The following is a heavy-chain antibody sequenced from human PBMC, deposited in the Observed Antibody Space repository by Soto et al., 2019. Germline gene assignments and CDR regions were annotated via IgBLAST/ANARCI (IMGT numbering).Heavy chain of an antibody. Sequence: GASVKVSCKASGYSFISYAIYWVRQAPGQRLEWMGCINAGNANTKYSQKFQGRVTISRDTSASTAYRELSSLRSEDSAVYYCARGGSSSWTSLDYWGQGTLVTVSS. CDR1: GYSFISYA. J-gene: IGHJ4*02. CDR2: INAGNANT. D-gene: IGHD6-13*01. V-gene: IGHV1-3*01. CDR3: ARGGSSSWTSLDY.